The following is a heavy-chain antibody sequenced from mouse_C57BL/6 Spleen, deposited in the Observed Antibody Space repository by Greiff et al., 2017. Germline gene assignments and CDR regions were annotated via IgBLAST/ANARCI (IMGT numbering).Heavy chain of an antibody. CDR2: IWRGGST. J-gene: IGHJ4*01. D-gene: IGHD2-1*01. CDR3: AKKGNLYYYAMDY. V-gene: IGHV2-5*01. CDR1: GFSLTSYG. Sequence: QVQLQQSGPGLVQPSQSLSITCTVSGFSLTSYGVHWVRQSPGKGLEWLGVIWRGGSTDYNAAFMSRLSITKDNSKSQVFFKMNSLQADDTAIYYCAKKGNLYYYAMDYWGQGTSVTVSS.